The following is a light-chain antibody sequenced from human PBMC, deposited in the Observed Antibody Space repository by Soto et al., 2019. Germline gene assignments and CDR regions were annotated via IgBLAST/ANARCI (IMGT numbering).Light chain of an antibody. V-gene: IGKV2-30*01. J-gene: IGKJ4*01. CDR1: QSLVYSDGNTY. Sequence: DVVMTQSPLSLPVTLGQPASISCRSSQSLVYSDGNTYLNWLQQRPGQSPRRLIYRIYNRDSGVADRFSGSVSGTDFTLKISRVEAEDVGIYYCMQGTHWPLTFGGGTRVEIK. CDR3: MQGTHWPLT. CDR2: RIY.